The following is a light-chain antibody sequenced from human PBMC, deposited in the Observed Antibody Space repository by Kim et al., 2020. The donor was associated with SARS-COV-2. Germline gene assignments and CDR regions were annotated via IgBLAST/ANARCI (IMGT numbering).Light chain of an antibody. Sequence: VSPGQTTPITCSGNALPEKQTYWYQRKSGQAPLLLIYKDSERPSGIPGRFSGSSSGTTVTLTISGVEAEDDADYYCQSADGSGTYVFGTGTKVTVL. CDR1: ALPEKQ. V-gene: IGLV3-25*03. CDR2: KDS. J-gene: IGLJ1*01. CDR3: QSADGSGTYV.